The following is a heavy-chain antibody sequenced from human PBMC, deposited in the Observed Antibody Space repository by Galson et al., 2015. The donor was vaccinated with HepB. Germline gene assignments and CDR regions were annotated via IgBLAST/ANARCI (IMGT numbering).Heavy chain of an antibody. CDR2: ISSSSSYT. V-gene: IGHV3-11*06. D-gene: IGHD2-2*02. J-gene: IGHJ6*02. CDR1: GFTFSDYY. Sequence: SLRLSCAASGFTFSDYYMSWIRQAPGKGLEWVSYISSSSSYTNYADSVKGRFTISRDNAKNSLYLQMNSLRAEDTAVYYCARVGCSSTSCYKGRRDYYGMDVWGQGTTVTVSS. CDR3: ARVGCSSTSCYKGRRDYYGMDV.